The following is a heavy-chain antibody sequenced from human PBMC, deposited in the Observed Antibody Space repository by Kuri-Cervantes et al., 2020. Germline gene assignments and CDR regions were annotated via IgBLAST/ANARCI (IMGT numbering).Heavy chain of an antibody. CDR2: INHSENT. CDR1: GGSFSDYY. Sequence: SETLSLTCAVYGGSFSDYYWTWIRQPPGKGLEWIGEINHSENTNYNPSLKSRVTISVDTSKNQFSLKLNSVTAADTAVYYCARRHSMGATPADLDYWGQGILVTVSS. V-gene: IGHV4-34*01. J-gene: IGHJ4*02. CDR3: ARRHSMGATPADLDY. D-gene: IGHD1-26*01.